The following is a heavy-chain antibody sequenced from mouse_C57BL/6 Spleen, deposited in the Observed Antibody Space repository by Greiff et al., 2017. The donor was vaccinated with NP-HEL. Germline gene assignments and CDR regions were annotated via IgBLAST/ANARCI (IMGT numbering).Heavy chain of an antibody. V-gene: IGHV1-15*01. CDR2: IDPETGGT. J-gene: IGHJ2*01. Sequence: QVQLQQSGAELVRPGASVTLSCKASGYTFTDYEMHWVKQTPVHGLDWIGAIDPETGGTAYNQKFKGKAILTADKSSSTAYMELRSLTSEDSAVYYCTRSDGTDYFDYWGQGTTLTVSS. CDR3: TRSDGTDYFDY. CDR1: GYTFTDYE. D-gene: IGHD4-1*01.